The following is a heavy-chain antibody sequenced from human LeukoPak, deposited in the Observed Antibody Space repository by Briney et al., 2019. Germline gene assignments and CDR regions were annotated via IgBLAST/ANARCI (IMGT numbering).Heavy chain of an antibody. V-gene: IGHV4-39*01. D-gene: IGHD2-2*01. CDR1: GGSISSYY. J-gene: IGHJ4*02. CDR3: ARRKVPYCSSTSCYPYFDY. CDR2: IYYSGST. Sequence: SETLSLTCTVSGGSISSYYWGWIRQPPGKGLEWIGSIYYSGSTYYNPSLKSRVTISVDTSKNQFSLKLSSVTAADTAVYYCARRKVPYCSSTSCYPYFDYWGQGTLVTVSS.